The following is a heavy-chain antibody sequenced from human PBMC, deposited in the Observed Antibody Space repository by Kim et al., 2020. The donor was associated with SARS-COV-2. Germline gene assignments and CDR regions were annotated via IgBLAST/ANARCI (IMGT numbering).Heavy chain of an antibody. CDR1: GFTFSSYS. J-gene: IGHJ5*02. D-gene: IGHD2-2*01. Sequence: GGSLRLSCAASGFTFSSYSMNWVRQAPGKGLEWVSSISRSSSYIYYADSVKGRFTISRDNAKNSLYLHMNSLRAEDTAVYYCARSLSRLGWFDPWGQGTL. CDR2: ISRSSSYI. V-gene: IGHV3-21*01. CDR3: ARSLSRLGWFDP.